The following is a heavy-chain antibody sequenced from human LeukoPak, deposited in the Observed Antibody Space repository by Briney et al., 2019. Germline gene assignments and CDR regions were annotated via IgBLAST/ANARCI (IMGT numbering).Heavy chain of an antibody. D-gene: IGHD4-4*01. J-gene: IGHJ6*02. CDR1: GGTFISYA. V-gene: IGHV1-69*04. CDR2: IIPILGIA. CDR3: ARGEEMDYSNYVNYGMDV. Sequence: ASVKVSCKASGGTFISYAISWVRQAPGQGLEWMGRIIPILGIANYAQKFQGRVTITADKSTSTAYMELSSLRSEDTAVYYCARGEEMDYSNYVNYGMDVWGQGTTVTVSS.